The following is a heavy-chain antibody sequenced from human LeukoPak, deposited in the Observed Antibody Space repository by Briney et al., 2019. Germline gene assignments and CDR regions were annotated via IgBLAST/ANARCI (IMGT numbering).Heavy chain of an antibody. CDR1: GGSIRSGSYY. Sequence: SETLSLTCTVPGGSIRSGSYYWSWIRQPAGKGLEWIGHIYTRGTTNYNPSVKSRVTVSLDTSKNHISLKLSAVTAADTDIYYCARVYTVMGATTVDHYHYYMDVWGKGTTVTVSS. J-gene: IGHJ6*03. D-gene: IGHD5-18*01. CDR3: ARVYTVMGATTVDHYHYYMDV. CDR2: IYTRGTT. V-gene: IGHV4-61*09.